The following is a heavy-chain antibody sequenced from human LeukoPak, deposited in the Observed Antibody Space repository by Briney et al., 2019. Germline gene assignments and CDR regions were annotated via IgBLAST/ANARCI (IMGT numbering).Heavy chain of an antibody. CDR2: ISGSGGST. V-gene: IGHV3-23*01. J-gene: IGHJ4*02. CDR1: GFTFSSYA. CDR3: AKDPYAEMAPGYFDY. Sequence: GGSLRLSCAASGFTFSSYAMSWVRQAPGKGLEWVSAISGSGGSTYYADSVKGRFNIPRDNSKNTLYLQITSLRAEDTAVYSCAKDPYAEMAPGYFDYWGQGTLVTVSS. D-gene: IGHD5-24*01.